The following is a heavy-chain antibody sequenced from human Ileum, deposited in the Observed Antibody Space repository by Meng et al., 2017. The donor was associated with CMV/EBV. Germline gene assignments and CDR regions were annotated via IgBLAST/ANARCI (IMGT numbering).Heavy chain of an antibody. Sequence: GGSLRLSCAASGFTFSSYGMHWVRQAPGKGLEWVAFIRYDGSNTLYADSVKGRFTVSRDNSKNTLYLQMNSLRAEDTAVYNCAKLPGVGYFGGTSCTYLDYWGQGTLVTVSS. V-gene: IGHV3-30*02. CDR2: IRYDGSNT. D-gene: IGHD2-2*01. CDR1: GFTFSSYG. J-gene: IGHJ4*02. CDR3: AKLPGVGYFGGTSCTYLDY.